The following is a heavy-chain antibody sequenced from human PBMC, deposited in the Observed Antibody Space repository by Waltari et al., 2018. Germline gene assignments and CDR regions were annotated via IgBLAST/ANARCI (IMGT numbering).Heavy chain of an antibody. CDR1: GGSISSGSYY. V-gene: IGHV4-61*02. CDR3: ARGELDFDY. Sequence: QVQVRESGPGLVKPSQTLSLTCTVSGGSISSGSYYWNWIRQPAGKGLEWIGRIYTSGNTNYNPSLKSRVTISVDTSNNQFSLKLTSVTAADTAVYYCARGELDFDYWGQGTLVIVSS. D-gene: IGHD6-6*01. CDR2: IYTSGNT. J-gene: IGHJ4*02.